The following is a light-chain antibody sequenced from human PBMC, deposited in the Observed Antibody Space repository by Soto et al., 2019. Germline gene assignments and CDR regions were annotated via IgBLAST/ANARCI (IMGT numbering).Light chain of an antibody. CDR3: QMSYSTPYT. Sequence: DIQMTQSPSSLSASVGDRVTITCRTNRSISNYLNWYQQTPGKAPNLLIYAASTLQSGVPSRFGGSGSGTEFTLTITGLQPEDSASYFCQMSYSTPYTFGQGTKLEIK. V-gene: IGKV1-39*01. J-gene: IGKJ2*01. CDR1: RSISNY. CDR2: AAS.